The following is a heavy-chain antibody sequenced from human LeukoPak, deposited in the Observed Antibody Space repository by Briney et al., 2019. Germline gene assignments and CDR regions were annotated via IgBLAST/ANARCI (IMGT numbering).Heavy chain of an antibody. Sequence: GGSLRLSCAASGFTFSTYWMSWVRQAPGRGLEWVANIKQDGSDKYYVDSVKGRFTISRDNAKNSLFLQMNSLRAEDTAEYYCARLNLWGSFRYFDCWGQGTLVTVSS. D-gene: IGHD3-16*02. V-gene: IGHV3-7*05. CDR3: ARLNLWGSFRYFDC. CDR2: IKQDGSDK. CDR1: GFTFSTYW. J-gene: IGHJ4*02.